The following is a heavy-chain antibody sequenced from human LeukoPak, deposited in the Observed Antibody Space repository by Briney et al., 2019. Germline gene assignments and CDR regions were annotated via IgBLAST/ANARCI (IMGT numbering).Heavy chain of an antibody. Sequence: GESLKISCDGSGYTFTSFCIAWGRQMPGKGLEWMGVIYPGDSDTRYSPSFQGQVTISSDKSISTAYLQWSSRKASDTAMYYCASLSPGSYYFDSWGQGTLVTVSS. J-gene: IGHJ4*02. D-gene: IGHD1-26*01. V-gene: IGHV5-51*01. CDR2: IYPGDSDT. CDR3: ASLSPGSYYFDS. CDR1: GYTFTSFC.